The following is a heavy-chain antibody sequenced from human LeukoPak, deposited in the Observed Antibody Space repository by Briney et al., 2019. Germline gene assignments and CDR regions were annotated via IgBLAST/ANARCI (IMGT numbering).Heavy chain of an antibody. V-gene: IGHV3-15*01. J-gene: IGHJ3*02. D-gene: IGHD3-22*01. CDR2: IKSKTDGGTT. CDR3: TTVRDSSGYPDAFDI. CDR1: GFTSSNAW. Sequence: GGSLRLSCAASGFTSSNAWMSWVRQAPGKGLEWVGRIKSKTDGGTTDYAAPVKGRFTISRDDSKNTLYLQMNSLKTEDTAVYYCTTVRDSSGYPDAFDIRGQGTMVTVSS.